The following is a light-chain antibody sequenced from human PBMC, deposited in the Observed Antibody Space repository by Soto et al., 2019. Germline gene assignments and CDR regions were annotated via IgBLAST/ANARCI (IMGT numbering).Light chain of an antibody. CDR1: QSVSSSF. J-gene: IGKJ1*01. CDR3: QQYASSVT. CDR2: GAS. V-gene: IGKV3-20*01. Sequence: EIVLTQSPGSLSLSPGERATLSCRASQSVSSSFFAWYQQKPGQPPRLLIYGASSRATVIPDRFSGSGSGKDFTLTISRREPDDFAVYYCQQYASSVTFGQGTKVEIK.